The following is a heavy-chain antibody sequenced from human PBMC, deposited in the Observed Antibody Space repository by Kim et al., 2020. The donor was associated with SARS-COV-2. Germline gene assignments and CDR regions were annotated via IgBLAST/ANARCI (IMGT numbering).Heavy chain of an antibody. Sequence: GGSLRLSCAASGFTFSNYEMNWVRQAPGKGLEWVSYISSGATTIYYADSVRGRFTISRDNAKNSLSLQMNSLRVDDTAVYYCARDLRMARGIFPYFKGLDFWGQGNTVTVSS. CDR1: GFTFSNYE. CDR2: ISSGATTI. CDR3: ARDLRMARGIFPYFKGLDF. J-gene: IGHJ6*02. V-gene: IGHV3-48*03. D-gene: IGHD3-10*01.